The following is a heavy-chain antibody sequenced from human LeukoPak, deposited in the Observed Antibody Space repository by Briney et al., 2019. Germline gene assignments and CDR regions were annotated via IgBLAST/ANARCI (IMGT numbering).Heavy chain of an antibody. CDR3: ARVKLTGDLRAFDI. Sequence: SVKVSCKASGGTFSSYAISWVRQAPGQGLEWMGGIIPIFGTANYAQKFQGRVTITRDTSASTAYMELSSLRSEDTAVYYCARVKLTGDLRAFDIWGQGTMVTVSS. CDR1: GGTFSSYA. V-gene: IGHV1-69*05. J-gene: IGHJ3*02. CDR2: IIPIFGTA. D-gene: IGHD3-9*01.